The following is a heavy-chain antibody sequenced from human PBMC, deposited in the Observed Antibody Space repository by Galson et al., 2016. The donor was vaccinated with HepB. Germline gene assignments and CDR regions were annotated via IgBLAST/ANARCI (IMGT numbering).Heavy chain of an antibody. V-gene: IGHV1-24*01. D-gene: IGHD3-10*01. J-gene: IGHJ4*02. CDR2: FDPEDGET. CDR3: ARSPTHARGDPMYYFDY. Sequence: SVKVSCKVSGYTLSELSMHWVRQAPGKGLEWMGGFDPEDGETIYTRKFQGRVTMTEDTSTDTAYMELRSLRSEDTAVYYCARSPTHARGDPMYYFDYWGQGTRVTVSS. CDR1: GYTLSELS.